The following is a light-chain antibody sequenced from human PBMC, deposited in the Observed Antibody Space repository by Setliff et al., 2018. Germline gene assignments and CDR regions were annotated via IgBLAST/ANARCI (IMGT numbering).Light chain of an antibody. Sequence: LTQPPSVSGAPGQRVTISCTGSSSNIGAGYDVHWYQQLPGTAPKLLIYGNSNRPSGVPDRFSGSKSGTSASLAISGLQSEDEADYYCVTWDANLSAYVFGTGTRSPS. J-gene: IGLJ1*01. CDR1: SSNIGAGYD. CDR3: VTWDANLSAYV. V-gene: IGLV1-40*01. CDR2: GNS.